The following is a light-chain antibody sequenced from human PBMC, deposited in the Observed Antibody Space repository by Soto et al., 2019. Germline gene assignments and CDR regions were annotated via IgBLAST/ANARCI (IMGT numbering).Light chain of an antibody. CDR2: ASS. CDR3: HQSYSTLRS. Sequence: DIQMTQSPSSLSASVGDRVTITCRASQSISYYLSWYQQKPGKAPNLLISASSSVQSGSTSRFSGSGSGTHFTLTISSLQPEDFATYYCHQSYSTLRSVGHWTRLVIK. V-gene: IGKV1-39*01. CDR1: QSISYY. J-gene: IGKJ5*01.